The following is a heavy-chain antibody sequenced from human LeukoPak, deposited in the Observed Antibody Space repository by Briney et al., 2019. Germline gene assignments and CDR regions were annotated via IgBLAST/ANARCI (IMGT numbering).Heavy chain of an antibody. CDR1: GSTFSSYS. CDR3: ARDKADYSLFQYYYYGMDV. CDR2: ISSSSSTI. D-gene: IGHD4-11*01. V-gene: IGHV3-48*02. Sequence: PGGSLRLSCAASGSTFSSYSMNWVRQAPGKGLEWVSYISSSSSTIYYADSVKGRFTISRGNAKNSLYLQMNSLRDEDTAVYYCARDKADYSLFQYYYYGMDVWGQGTTVTVSS. J-gene: IGHJ6*02.